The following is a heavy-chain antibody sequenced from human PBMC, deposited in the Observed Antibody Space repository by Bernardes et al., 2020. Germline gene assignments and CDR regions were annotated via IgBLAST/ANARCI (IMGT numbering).Heavy chain of an antibody. CDR3: ARVGNRDIVVVPAATPFFDY. J-gene: IGHJ4*02. V-gene: IGHV4-34*01. CDR1: GGSFSGYY. D-gene: IGHD2-2*01. Sequence: SETLSLTCAVYGGSFSGYYWSWIRQPPGKGLEWIWEINHSGSTNYNPSLKSRVTISVDTSKNQFSLKLSSVTAADTAVYYCARVGNRDIVVVPAATPFFDYWGQGTLVTVSS. CDR2: INHSGST.